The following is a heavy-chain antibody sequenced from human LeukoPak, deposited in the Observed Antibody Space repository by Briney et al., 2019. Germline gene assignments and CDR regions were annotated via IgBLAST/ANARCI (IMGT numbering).Heavy chain of an antibody. CDR2: INPNGGST. V-gene: IGHV1-46*01. J-gene: IGHJ5*02. D-gene: IGHD6-19*01. Sequence: SVNVSCKASGYTFTSYYIHWVRQAPGQGLEWMGIINPNGGSTSYAQKFQGRVTMTRDTSTSTVYMELGSLRSEDTAVYYCARDPYSAGFPVGFWFDPWGQGTLVTVSS. CDR3: ARDPYSAGFPVGFWFDP. CDR1: GYTFTSYY.